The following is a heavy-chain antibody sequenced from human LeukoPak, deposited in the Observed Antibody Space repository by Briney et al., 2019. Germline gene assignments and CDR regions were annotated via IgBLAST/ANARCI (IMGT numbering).Heavy chain of an antibody. D-gene: IGHD3-22*01. CDR3: ARDLTHRRNYDTSGNQIVPAF. Sequence: ASVKVSCKASGYTFTSYGISWVRQAPGQGPEWMGWISGYNGYTKNVQKFQGRVTMITDTSTSTAYMELRSLRSDDTAVYYCARDLTHRRNYDTSGNQIVPAFWGQGTLVTVSS. V-gene: IGHV1-18*01. CDR2: ISGYNGYT. CDR1: GYTFTSYG. J-gene: IGHJ4*02.